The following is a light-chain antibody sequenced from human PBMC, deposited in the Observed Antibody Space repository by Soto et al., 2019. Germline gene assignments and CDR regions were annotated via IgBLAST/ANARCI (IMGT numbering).Light chain of an antibody. CDR3: QQSYSNPRT. CDR2: AAS. Sequence: DIHMTQSPSSLSASVGYRFTITCRASQSISSSLNWYQQKPGKAPKLLIYAASSLQSGVPSRFSGSGSGTDYTLTISSLPPEEFATDYCQQSYSNPRTFGQGTKVDIK. CDR1: QSISSS. J-gene: IGKJ1*01. V-gene: IGKV1-39*01.